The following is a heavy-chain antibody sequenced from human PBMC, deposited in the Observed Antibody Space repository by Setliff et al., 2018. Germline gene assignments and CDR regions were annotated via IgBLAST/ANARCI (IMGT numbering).Heavy chain of an antibody. CDR1: GFTFSIYS. CDR2: ISSLSRTI. Sequence: GGSLRLSCATSGFTFSIYSMNWLRQTPGKGLEWASYISSLSRTIYYADSVKGRFTISRDNAKNSLYRQMNSLRAEDTAVYYCARSYNFWSGPALDVWGKGTTVTVSS. D-gene: IGHD3-3*01. V-gene: IGHV3-48*01. J-gene: IGHJ6*04. CDR3: ARSYNFWSGPALDV.